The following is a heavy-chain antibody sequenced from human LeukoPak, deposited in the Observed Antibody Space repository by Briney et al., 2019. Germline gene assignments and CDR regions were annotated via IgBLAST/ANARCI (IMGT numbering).Heavy chain of an antibody. V-gene: IGHV1-2*04. CDR2: INPNSGGT. CDR3: ARDYNSIAAAGINWFDP. Sequence: ASVKVSCKASGYTLTGYYMHWVRQAPGQGLEWMGWINPNSGGTNYAQKFQGWVTMTRDTSISTAYMELSRLRSDDTAVYYCARDYNSIAAAGINWFDPWGQGTLVTVSS. CDR1: GYTLTGYY. D-gene: IGHD6-13*01. J-gene: IGHJ5*02.